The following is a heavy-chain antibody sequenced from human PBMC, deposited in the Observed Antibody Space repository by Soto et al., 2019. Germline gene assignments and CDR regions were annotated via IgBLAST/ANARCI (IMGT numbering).Heavy chain of an antibody. CDR3: ARGVGARSERAPVHDY. D-gene: IGHD1-26*01. V-gene: IGHV4-30-2*01. CDR2: IYHSGSN. J-gene: IGHJ4*02. Sequence: QLQLQESGSGLVKPSQTLSLTCAVSGGSISSCGYSLSWVRQPPGKGLAWIGYIYHSGSNYDNPSLSSKVTISEDRTKTQLSLKRSSVTAADTAVYECARGVGARSERAPVHDYWGQGTLVTVSS. CDR1: GGSISSCGYS.